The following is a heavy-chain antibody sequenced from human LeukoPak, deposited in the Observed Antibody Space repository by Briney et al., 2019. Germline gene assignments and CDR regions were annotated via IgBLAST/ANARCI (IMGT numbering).Heavy chain of an antibody. CDR3: AAEPDYYESSGYYSY. CDR2: ISWNSGSI. J-gene: IGHJ4*02. Sequence: GRSLRLSCAASGFIFDDYAMHWVRQAPGKGLEWVSGISWNSGSIGYADSVKGRFTISRDNSKNTLYLQMNSLRAEDTAVYYCAAEPDYYESSGYYSYWGQGTLVTVSS. D-gene: IGHD3-22*01. CDR1: GFIFDDYA. V-gene: IGHV3-9*01.